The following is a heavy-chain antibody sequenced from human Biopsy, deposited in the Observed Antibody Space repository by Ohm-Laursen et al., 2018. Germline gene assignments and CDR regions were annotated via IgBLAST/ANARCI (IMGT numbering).Heavy chain of an antibody. V-gene: IGHV4-61*05. CDR3: ARGMRSSGWPFFDY. D-gene: IGHD6-19*01. CDR2: FYYSGNT. CDR1: GGSISNNNYY. Sequence: SETLSLTCTVSGGSISNNNYYWGWIRQPPGKGLEWIGNFYYSGNTNYNPSLKSRVTISVDMSRNQFSLKLDSVTAADTAVYYCARGMRSSGWPFFDYWGQGILVTVSS. J-gene: IGHJ4*02.